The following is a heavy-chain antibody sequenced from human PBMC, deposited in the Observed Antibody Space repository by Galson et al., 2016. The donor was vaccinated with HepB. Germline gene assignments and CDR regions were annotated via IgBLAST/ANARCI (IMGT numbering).Heavy chain of an antibody. Sequence: SVKVSCKASGYTFTNFHINWIRQGPGQGLEWMGWMNPKSGNTAFAQRFQGRLTMTTDTPTSTAYMELSGLTSDDAVIYYCARGLRQWLAQLDYWGQGSLVTVSS. CDR3: ARGLRQWLAQLDY. J-gene: IGHJ4*02. V-gene: IGHV1-8*02. D-gene: IGHD6-19*01. CDR1: GYTFTNFH. CDR2: MNPKSGNT.